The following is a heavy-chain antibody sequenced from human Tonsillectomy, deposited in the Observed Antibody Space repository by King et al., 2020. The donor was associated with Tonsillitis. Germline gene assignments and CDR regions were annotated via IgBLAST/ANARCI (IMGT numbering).Heavy chain of an antibody. J-gene: IGHJ4*02. CDR3: AKGGAVMRALFDH. V-gene: IGHV3-23*04. Sequence: VQLVESGGGLVQPGGSLRLSCAASGLTFSTYAMSWVRQAPGKGLEGVSAVSAAGSTYYADSVKGRFTISRDDSKDTLYLQMNSLRAEDTAIYYCAKGGAVMRALFDHWGQGTLVTVSS. D-gene: IGHD4-11*01. CDR2: VSAAGST. CDR1: GLTFSTYA.